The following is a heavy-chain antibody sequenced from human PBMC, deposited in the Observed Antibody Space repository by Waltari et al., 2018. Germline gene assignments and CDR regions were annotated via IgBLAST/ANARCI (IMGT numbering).Heavy chain of an antibody. CDR2: IYYSGST. CDR1: GGSLSSYY. D-gene: IGHD4-17*01. CDR3: ARLYGDYEYYFDY. Sequence: QVQLQESGPGLVKPSETLSLTCTVSGGSLSSYYWSWIRQPPGKGLELIGYIYYSGSTNYNPSLKSRVTISVDTSKNQFSLKLSSVTAADTAVYYCARLYGDYEYYFDYWGQGTLVTVSS. V-gene: IGHV4-59*08. J-gene: IGHJ4*02.